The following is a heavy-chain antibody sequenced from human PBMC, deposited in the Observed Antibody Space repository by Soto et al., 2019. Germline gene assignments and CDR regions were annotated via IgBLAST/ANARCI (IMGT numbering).Heavy chain of an antibody. J-gene: IGHJ4*02. D-gene: IGHD5-12*01. V-gene: IGHV3-49*03. CDR3: TRDGRYSGYPPPAF. CDR1: GFTFCDYT. Sequence: PGGSLRLSCTASGFTFCDYTMSWFRPAPGEGLEWVGFIRSKAYGGTTEHAASVKGRFTISRDDSKSIAYLQMNSLKAEDTAVYHCTRDGRYSGYPPPAFWGQGTLVTVSS. CDR2: IRSKAYGGTT.